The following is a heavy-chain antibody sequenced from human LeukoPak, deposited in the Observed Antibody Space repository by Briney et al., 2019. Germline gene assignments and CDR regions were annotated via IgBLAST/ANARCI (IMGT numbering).Heavy chain of an antibody. D-gene: IGHD1-26*01. V-gene: IGHV3-7*03. CDR2: INQDGTDK. J-gene: IGHJ5*02. Sequence: PGGSLRLSCAASGFIFSSYSMNWVRQAPGKGLEWVANINQDGTDKYYVDSVKGRFTISRDNAKNSLYLQMNSLRAEDTAVYYCAREIVGTHKSRFDPWGQGTLVTVSS. CDR1: GFIFSSYS. CDR3: AREIVGTHKSRFDP.